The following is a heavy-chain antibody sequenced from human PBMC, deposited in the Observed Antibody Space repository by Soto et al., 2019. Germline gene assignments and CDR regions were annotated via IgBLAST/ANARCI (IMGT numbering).Heavy chain of an antibody. Sequence: ASVKVSCKASGYTFIDYYMHWVRQAPGQGFEWMGRISPRSGGTNYAQKFQGRVTMTWDTSLNTAYMELSSLISEDTAVYYCTRPPGYISDWYYFDLWGQGTLVTVSS. CDR3: TRPPGYISDWYYFDL. V-gene: IGHV1-2*02. CDR2: ISPRSGGT. D-gene: IGHD3-9*01. J-gene: IGHJ4*02. CDR1: GYTFIDYY.